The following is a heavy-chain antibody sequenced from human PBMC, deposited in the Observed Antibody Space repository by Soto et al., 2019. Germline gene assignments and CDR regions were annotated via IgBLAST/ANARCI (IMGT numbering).Heavy chain of an antibody. CDR2: ISDSGGST. V-gene: IGHV3-23*01. Sequence: EVQLLESGGGLVQPGGSLRLACAASGFTFSRYAMSWVRQAPGKGLEWVSAISDSGGSTYYADSVKGRFTVSRDNSKNTLSLQMNSLRAEDTAVYYCGKRVEYSSSTHYFDYWGQGTLVAVSS. J-gene: IGHJ4*02. D-gene: IGHD6-6*01. CDR1: GFTFSRYA. CDR3: GKRVEYSSSTHYFDY.